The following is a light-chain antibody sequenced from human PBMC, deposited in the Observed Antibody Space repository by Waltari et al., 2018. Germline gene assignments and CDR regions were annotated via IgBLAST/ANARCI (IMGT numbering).Light chain of an antibody. CDR3: LQYDNLPPLFT. CDR1: QYIRNT. V-gene: IGKV1-33*01. J-gene: IGKJ3*01. Sequence: DIKMTQSPSSLSASVGDRVTITCQASQYIRNTLNWYQQKPGKAPTLLIYDASNLETGVPSRFSGSGSGTSFTFTINSLQPEDFATYYCLQYDNLPPLFTCGPGTKVDIK. CDR2: DAS.